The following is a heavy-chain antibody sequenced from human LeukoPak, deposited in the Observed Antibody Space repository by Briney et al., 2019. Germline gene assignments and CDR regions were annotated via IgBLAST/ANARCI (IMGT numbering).Heavy chain of an antibody. CDR2: ISHSGST. V-gene: IGHV4-34*01. D-gene: IGHD3-10*01. Sequence: SETLSLTCAVYGGSFSGYYWSWIRQPPGKGLEWIGEISHSGSTNYNPSLKSRVTISVDTSKNQFSLKLSSVTAADTAVYYCAVSYYFGSGSYRKFDYWGQGTLVTVSS. J-gene: IGHJ4*02. CDR3: AVSYYFGSGSYRKFDY. CDR1: GGSFSGYY.